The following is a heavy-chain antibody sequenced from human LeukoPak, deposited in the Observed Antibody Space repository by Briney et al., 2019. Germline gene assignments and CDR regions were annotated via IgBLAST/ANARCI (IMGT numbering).Heavy chain of an antibody. J-gene: IGHJ4*02. CDR3: ARVSRFGEYFDY. Sequence: GGSLTLSCAASGFALSSYTMSWVRQAPGKGPEWVSSLRGPEGSPFYADSVKGRFTISRDNAKNSLYLQMNSLRAEDTAVYYCARVSRFGEYFDYWGQGTLVTVSS. V-gene: IGHV3-23*01. D-gene: IGHD3-10*01. CDR2: LRGPEGSP. CDR1: GFALSSYT.